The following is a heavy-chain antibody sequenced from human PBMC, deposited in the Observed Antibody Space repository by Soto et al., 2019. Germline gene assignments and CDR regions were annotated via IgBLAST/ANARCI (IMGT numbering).Heavy chain of an antibody. CDR3: ARTYYGMDV. J-gene: IGHJ6*02. V-gene: IGHV4-34*01. CDR1: GGSFSGYY. Sequence: SETLSLTCAVYGGSFSGYYWSWIRQPPGKGLEWIGEINHSGSTNYNPSLKSRVTISVDTSKNQFSLKLSSVTAADTAMYYCARTYYGMDVRGQGTTVTVS. CDR2: INHSGST.